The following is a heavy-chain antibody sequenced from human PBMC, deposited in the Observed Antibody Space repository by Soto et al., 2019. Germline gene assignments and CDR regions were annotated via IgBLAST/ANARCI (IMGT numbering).Heavy chain of an antibody. CDR3: ARHWGGLGF. CDR1: GFTFSTLW. J-gene: IGHJ4*02. CDR2: IIKDGSEK. D-gene: IGHD7-27*01. Sequence: PGGSLRPSCAAFGFTFSTLWMTRVRQAPGKGLEWVANIIKDGSEKSYVDSVKGRFTISRDNARYSLYLDMTSLRVEDTGVYYCARHWGGLGFWGQGALVTVSS. V-gene: IGHV3-7*03.